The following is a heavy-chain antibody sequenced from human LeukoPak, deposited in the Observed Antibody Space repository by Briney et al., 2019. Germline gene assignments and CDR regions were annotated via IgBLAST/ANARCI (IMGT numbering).Heavy chain of an antibody. Sequence: KPSETLSLTCAVYGGSFSGYYWSWIRQPPGKGLEWIGEINHSGSTNYNPSLKSRVTISVDTSKNQFSLKLSSVTAADTAVYYCACPSGNHLCSFDYWGQGTLVTVSS. V-gene: IGHV4-34*01. CDR1: GGSFSGYY. CDR3: ACPSGNHLCSFDY. CDR2: INHSGST. D-gene: IGHD3-16*01. J-gene: IGHJ4*02.